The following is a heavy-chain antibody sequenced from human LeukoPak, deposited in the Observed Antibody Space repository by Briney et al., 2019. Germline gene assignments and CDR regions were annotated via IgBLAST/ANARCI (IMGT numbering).Heavy chain of an antibody. Sequence: GGSLRLSCAASGFTFSSYGMHWVRQAPGKGLEWVAFIRYDGSNKYYADYVKGRFTISRDNSKNTLYLQMNTLRAEDTAVYYCAKDSIVAAARMVSSLFDYWGQGTLVTVSS. V-gene: IGHV3-30*02. J-gene: IGHJ4*02. CDR1: GFTFSSYG. D-gene: IGHD6-13*01. CDR2: IRYDGSNK. CDR3: AKDSIVAAARMVSSLFDY.